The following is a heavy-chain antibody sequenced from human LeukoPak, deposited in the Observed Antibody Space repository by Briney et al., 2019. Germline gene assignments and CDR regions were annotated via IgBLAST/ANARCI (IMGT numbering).Heavy chain of an antibody. D-gene: IGHD3-16*01. Sequence: ASVKVSCKASGYTFTGYYMHWVRQAPGQGLEWMGWINPNSGGTNYAQKFQGRVTMTRDTSISTAYMELSRLRSEDTAVYYCARDSPELRPRFDYWGQGTLVTVSS. V-gene: IGHV1-2*02. CDR3: ARDSPELRPRFDY. J-gene: IGHJ4*02. CDR1: GYTFTGYY. CDR2: INPNSGGT.